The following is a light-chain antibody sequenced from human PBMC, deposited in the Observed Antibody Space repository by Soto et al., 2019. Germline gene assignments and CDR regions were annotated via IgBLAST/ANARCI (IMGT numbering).Light chain of an antibody. CDR3: QQRGTWPTA. V-gene: IGKV3-11*01. Sequence: EIVLAQFPATLSLSPGERATLSCRASQSVGSSLGWYQQKPGQAPRLLIYDASSRATGIPARFSGSGSGTDFTLTIGSLEPEDFAVYYCQQRGTWPTAFGPGTKVEI. J-gene: IGKJ3*01. CDR2: DAS. CDR1: QSVGSS.